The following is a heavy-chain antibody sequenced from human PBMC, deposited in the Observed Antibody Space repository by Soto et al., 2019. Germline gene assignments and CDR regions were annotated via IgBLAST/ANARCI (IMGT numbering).Heavy chain of an antibody. V-gene: IGHV3-49*03. D-gene: IGHD3-22*01. Sequence: GGSLRLSCTSSGVTFGDYATTWFRQAPGKGLEWVAFIRSKAYGGTTEYAASVKGRFTISRDDSKSIVYLQMNSLKTEDTAVYYCSRDLIRTDAFDIWGQGTMVTVSS. CDR3: SRDLIRTDAFDI. J-gene: IGHJ3*02. CDR2: IRSKAYGGTT. CDR1: GVTFGDYA.